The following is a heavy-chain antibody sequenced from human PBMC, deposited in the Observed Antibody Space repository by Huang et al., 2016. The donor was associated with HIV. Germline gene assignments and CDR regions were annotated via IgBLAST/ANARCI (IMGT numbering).Heavy chain of an antibody. CDR3: ARRFSSSSGYFDY. CDR1: GYSFSSYW. V-gene: IGHV5-51*01. Sequence: GAEVKKPGESLKISCKGSGYSFSSYWIAWVRQMPGKGLEWMGIIFPDDSATAYSPSFEGQVTISADKSIGTAYLQWSSLKASDTAMYYCARRFSSSSGYFDYWGQGSLVTVSS. J-gene: IGHJ4*02. CDR2: IFPDDSAT. D-gene: IGHD6-6*01.